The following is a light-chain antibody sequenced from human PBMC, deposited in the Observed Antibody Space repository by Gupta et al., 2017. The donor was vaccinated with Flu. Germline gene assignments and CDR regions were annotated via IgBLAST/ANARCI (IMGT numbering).Light chain of an antibody. J-gene: IGLJ3*02. CDR2: SKN. CDR3: ASWDDSRNGWV. CDR1: RSNIGGNT. V-gene: IGLV1-44*01. Sequence: QSVLIQPPSASGTPGQRVTLSCSGSRSNIGGNTVNWYQQLPGAAPQLLIYSKNERPSGVPDRISGSKSGTSAALAISGLQSEDEADYYCASWDDSRNGWVFGGGTKLTVL.